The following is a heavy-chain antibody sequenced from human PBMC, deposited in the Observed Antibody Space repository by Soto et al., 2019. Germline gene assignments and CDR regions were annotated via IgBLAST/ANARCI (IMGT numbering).Heavy chain of an antibody. J-gene: IGHJ3*02. CDR3: ARTTVTTRESFAFDI. Sequence: QVQLVESGGGLVKPGGSLRLSCAASGFTFSDYYMSWIRQAPGKGLEWVSYISSSGSTIYYADSVKGRFTISRDNAKHSLYLQMNSLRAEDTAVYYCARTTVTTRESFAFDIWGQETMVTVSS. D-gene: IGHD4-17*01. V-gene: IGHV3-11*01. CDR1: GFTFSDYY. CDR2: ISSSGSTI.